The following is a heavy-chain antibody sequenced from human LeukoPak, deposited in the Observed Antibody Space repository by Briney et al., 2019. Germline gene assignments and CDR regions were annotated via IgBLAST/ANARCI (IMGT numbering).Heavy chain of an antibody. CDR1: GGSISSGDYY. V-gene: IGHV4-30-4*01. D-gene: IGHD3-22*01. CDR3: ARPYYYDSRIDP. CDR2: TYYSGST. Sequence: LSQTLSLTCTVSGGSISSGDYYWSWIRQPPGKGLEWIGYTYYSGSTYHNPSLKNRVSISVDTSKNQFSLNLSSVTAADTAVYYCARPYYYDSRIDPWGQGTLVTVSS. J-gene: IGHJ5*02.